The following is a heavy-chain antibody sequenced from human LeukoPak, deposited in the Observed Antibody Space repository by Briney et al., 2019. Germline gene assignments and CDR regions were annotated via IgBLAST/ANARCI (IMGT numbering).Heavy chain of an antibody. CDR1: GSMFSDYY. CDR3: AREYSSGWYLDY. Sequence: GGSLRLSCAASGSMFSDYYMSWIRQAPGKGLEWVSYISSSSSYTNYADSVKGRFTISRDNAKNSLYLQMNSLRAEDTAVYYCAREYSSGWYLDYWGQGTLVTVSS. J-gene: IGHJ4*02. CDR2: ISSSSSYT. V-gene: IGHV3-11*05. D-gene: IGHD6-19*01.